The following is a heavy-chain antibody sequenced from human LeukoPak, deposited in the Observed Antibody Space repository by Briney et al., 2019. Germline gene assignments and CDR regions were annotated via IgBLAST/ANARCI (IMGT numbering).Heavy chain of an antibody. J-gene: IGHJ3*02. CDR1: GYTFTSYY. D-gene: IGHD3-22*01. CDR3: ARDFPDSSGYYYDVFDI. CDR2: INPSGGST. Sequence: ASVKVSCKASGYTFTSYYMHWVRQAPGQGLEWMGIINPSGGSTSYAQKFQGRVTMTRDMSTSTVYMELSSLRSEDPAVYYCARDFPDSSGYYYDVFDIWGQGTMVTVSS. V-gene: IGHV1-46*01.